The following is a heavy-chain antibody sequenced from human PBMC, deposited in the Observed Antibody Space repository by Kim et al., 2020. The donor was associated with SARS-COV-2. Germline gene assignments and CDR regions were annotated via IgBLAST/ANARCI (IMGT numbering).Heavy chain of an antibody. Sequence: GGSLRLSCAASGFTFSKAWMIWVRQAPGKGLEWIGRIKSKNDGGTTDYAAPVKGRFTISRDDSKNTLYLQMNSLKTEDTAVYYCTTDDYYDSTNYYRAFDIWGQGTMVTVSS. CDR3: TTDDYYDSTNYYRAFDI. CDR2: IKSKNDGGTT. CDR1: GFTFSKAW. V-gene: IGHV3-15*01. J-gene: IGHJ3*02. D-gene: IGHD3-22*01.